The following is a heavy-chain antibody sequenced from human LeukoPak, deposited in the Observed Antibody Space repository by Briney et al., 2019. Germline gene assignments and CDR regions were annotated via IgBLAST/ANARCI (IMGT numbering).Heavy chain of an antibody. CDR2: IRYDGSNK. J-gene: IGHJ6*02. CDR1: GFTFSSYG. D-gene: IGHD2-15*01. Sequence: GGSLRLSCAASGFTFSSYGMHWVRQSPGKGLEWVAFIRYDGSNKYYADSVKGRFTISRDNSKNTLYLQMNSLRVEDTAVYYCARGSGGERYYYYGMDVWGQGTPVTVSS. CDR3: ARGSGGERYYYYGMDV. V-gene: IGHV3-30*02.